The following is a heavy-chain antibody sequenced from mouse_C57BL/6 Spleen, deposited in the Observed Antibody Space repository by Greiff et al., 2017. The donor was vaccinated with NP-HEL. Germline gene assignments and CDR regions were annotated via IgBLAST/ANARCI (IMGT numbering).Heavy chain of an antibody. Sequence: EVHLVESGGGLVQPGGSLKLSCAASGIAFSRYWMSWVRRAPGKGLEWIGEINPDSSTINYAPSLKDKFIISRDNAKNTLYLQMSKVRSEDTALYYCARAFFYYGSSYWYFDVWGTGTTVTVAS. CDR3: ARAFFYYGSSYWYFDV. V-gene: IGHV4-1*01. J-gene: IGHJ1*03. CDR1: GIAFSRYW. CDR2: INPDSSTI. D-gene: IGHD1-1*01.